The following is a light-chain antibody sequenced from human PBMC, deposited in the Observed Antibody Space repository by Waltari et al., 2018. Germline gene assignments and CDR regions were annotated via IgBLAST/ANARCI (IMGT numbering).Light chain of an antibody. CDR1: SSNIGSNY. CDR3: AAWDDSLSRWL. V-gene: IGLV1-47*01. CDR2: RNN. Sequence: QSVLTHPPSASGTPGQRVTISCSGSSSNIGSNYVYWYQHVPGAAPKLLIYRNNQRPSGVPDRFSGSKSGTSASLAISGLRSEDEADYYCAAWDDSLSRWLLGGGTKLTVL. J-gene: IGLJ3*02.